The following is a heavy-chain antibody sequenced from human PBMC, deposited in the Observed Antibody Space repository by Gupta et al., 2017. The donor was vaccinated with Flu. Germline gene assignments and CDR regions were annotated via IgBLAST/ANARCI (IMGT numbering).Heavy chain of an antibody. CDR2: ISGSGGST. J-gene: IGHJ1*01. D-gene: IGHD6-13*01. V-gene: IGHV3-23*01. CDR3: AKALAAAPAGGYFQH. Sequence: APGKGLEWVSAISGSGGSTYYADSVKGRFTISRDNSKNTLYLQMNSLRAEDTAVYYCAKALAAAPAGGYFQHWGQGTLVTVSS.